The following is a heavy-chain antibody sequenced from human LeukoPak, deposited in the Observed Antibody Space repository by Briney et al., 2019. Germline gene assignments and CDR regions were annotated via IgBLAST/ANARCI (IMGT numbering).Heavy chain of an antibody. J-gene: IGHJ4*02. Sequence: GGSLRLSCAASGFTFSSYGMHWVRQAPGKGLEWVAVIWYDGSNKYYADSVKGRFTISRDNSKNTLYLQMNSLRAEDTAVYYCARPRYSSSWIHYWGQGTLVTVSS. D-gene: IGHD6-13*01. CDR2: IWYDGSNK. V-gene: IGHV3-30*19. CDR3: ARPRYSSSWIHY. CDR1: GFTFSSYG.